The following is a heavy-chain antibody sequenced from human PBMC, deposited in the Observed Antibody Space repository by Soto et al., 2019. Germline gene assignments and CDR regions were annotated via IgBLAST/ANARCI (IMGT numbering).Heavy chain of an antibody. V-gene: IGHV4-34*01. Sequence: SETLYLTCAVYGGSFSGYYWSWIRQPPGKGLEWIGEINHSGSTNYNPSLKSRVTISVDTSKNQFSLKLSSVTAADTAVYYCARGRGTYYYDSSGYPGHAFDIWGQGTMVIVS. CDR2: INHSGST. CDR1: GGSFSGYY. D-gene: IGHD3-22*01. CDR3: ARGRGTYYYDSSGYPGHAFDI. J-gene: IGHJ3*02.